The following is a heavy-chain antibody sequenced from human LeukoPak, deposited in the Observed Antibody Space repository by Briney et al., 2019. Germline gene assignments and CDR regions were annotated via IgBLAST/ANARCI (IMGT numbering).Heavy chain of an antibody. J-gene: IGHJ4*02. D-gene: IGHD2-21*02. CDR2: IIPIFGTA. Sequence: VASVKVSCKASGGTFSSYAISWVRQAPGQGLEWMGGIIPIFGTANYAQKFQGRVTITADESTSTAYMELSSLRSEDTAVYYCAIAYCGGDCLPFDYWGQGTLVTVSS. CDR1: GGTFSSYA. V-gene: IGHV1-69*13. CDR3: AIAYCGGDCLPFDY.